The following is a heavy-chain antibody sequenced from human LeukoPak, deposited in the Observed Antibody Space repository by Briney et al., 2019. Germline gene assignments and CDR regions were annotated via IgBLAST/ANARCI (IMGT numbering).Heavy chain of an antibody. J-gene: IGHJ4*02. CDR3: ARDRRRVYCSGGSCYPYYFDY. V-gene: IGHV1-18*01. CDR2: ISAYNGNT. D-gene: IGHD2-15*01. Sequence: ASVKVSCKASGYTFTSYGISWVRQAPGQGLEWMGWISAYNGNTNYAQKLQGRVTMTTDTSTSTAYMELRSLRSDDTAVYYCARDRRRVYCSGGSCYPYYFDYWGQGTLVTVSS. CDR1: GYTFTSYG.